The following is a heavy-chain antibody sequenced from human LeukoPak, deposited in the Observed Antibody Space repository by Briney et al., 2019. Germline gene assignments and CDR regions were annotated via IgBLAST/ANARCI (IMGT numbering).Heavy chain of an antibody. CDR3: ARPGYETDAFDI. V-gene: IGHV4-39*01. Sequence: PSETLSLTCTVSGGSISSSSYYWGWIRQPPGKGLEWIGSIYYSGSTYYNPSLKSRVTISVDTSKNQFSLELGSVTAADTAVYYCARPGYETDAFDIWGQGTMVTVSS. CDR1: GGSISSSSYY. J-gene: IGHJ3*02. D-gene: IGHD1-1*01. CDR2: IYYSGST.